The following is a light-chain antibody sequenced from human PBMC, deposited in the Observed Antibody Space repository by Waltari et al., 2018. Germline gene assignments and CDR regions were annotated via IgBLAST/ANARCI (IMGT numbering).Light chain of an antibody. J-gene: IGLJ1*01. CDR1: SANTGSNT. Sequence: QSVVTQPPSASGTPGQRVTISCSGSSANTGSNTVNWYQQLPGTTPKLLIYNNNKRPSGVPDRFSGSKSGTSASLAISGLQSEDEADYYCAAWDDSLPGLFVFGSGTKVTVL. V-gene: IGLV1-44*01. CDR3: AAWDDSLPGLFV. CDR2: NNN.